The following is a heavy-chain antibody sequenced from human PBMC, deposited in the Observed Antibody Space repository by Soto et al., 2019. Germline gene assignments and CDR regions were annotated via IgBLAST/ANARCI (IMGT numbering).Heavy chain of an antibody. Sequence: ASVKVSCKASGYTFTSYYMHWVRQAPGQGLEWMGIINPSGGIPTYAQKFQGRVTFTADESTSTAYMELSSLRSDDTAVYYCAREDRDRETGLVPAAIDGMDVWGQGTTVTVSS. CDR3: AREDRDRETGLVPAAIDGMDV. V-gene: IGHV1-46*01. D-gene: IGHD2-2*01. CDR1: GYTFTSYY. CDR2: INPSGGIP. J-gene: IGHJ6*02.